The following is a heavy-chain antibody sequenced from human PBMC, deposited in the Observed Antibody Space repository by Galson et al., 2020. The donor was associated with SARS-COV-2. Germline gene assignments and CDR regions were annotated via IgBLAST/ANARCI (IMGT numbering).Heavy chain of an antibody. V-gene: IGHV3-23*01. Sequence: GGSLRLSCAASGFTYSSYAMSWVRQAPGKGLEWVSAISGSGGSTYYADSVKGRFTISRDNSKNTLVLQMSGLRAEDTAVYYCAKPKGGYDFRSGYPFDYWGQGTLVTVSS. CDR3: AKPKGGYDFRSGYPFDY. CDR2: ISGSGGST. J-gene: IGHJ4*02. D-gene: IGHD3-3*01. CDR1: GFTYSSYA.